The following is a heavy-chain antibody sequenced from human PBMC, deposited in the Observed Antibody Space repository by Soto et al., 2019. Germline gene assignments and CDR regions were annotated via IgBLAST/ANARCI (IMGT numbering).Heavy chain of an antibody. CDR1: EVTFRSYA. CDR2: ISGSGGST. D-gene: IGHD3-3*01. J-gene: IGHJ5*02. Sequence: PGGSLRLSCAASEVTFRSYAMSYVRQAPGKGLEWVSSISGSGGSTYYADSVKGRFTISRDNSKNTLFLQLTSLRAEDTAVYYCAKDGSSFDFWSGYVWFDPWGQGTLVTVSS. V-gene: IGHV3-23*01. CDR3: AKDGSSFDFWSGYVWFDP.